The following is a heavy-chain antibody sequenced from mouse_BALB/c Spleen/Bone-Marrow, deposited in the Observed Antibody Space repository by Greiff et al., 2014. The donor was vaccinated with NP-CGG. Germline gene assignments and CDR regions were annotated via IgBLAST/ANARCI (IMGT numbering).Heavy chain of an antibody. D-gene: IGHD4-1*01. V-gene: IGHV5-12*02. CDR1: GFTFSDYY. J-gene: IGHJ4*01. Sequence: EVQGVESGGGLVQPGGSLKLSCATPGFTFSDYYMYWVRQTPEKRLEWVAYITKGGGSTYYPDIVKGRFTISRDNAKNTLYLQMSRLKSEDTAMYYCARQLAYAMDYWGQGTSVTVSS. CDR2: ITKGGGST. CDR3: ARQLAYAMDY.